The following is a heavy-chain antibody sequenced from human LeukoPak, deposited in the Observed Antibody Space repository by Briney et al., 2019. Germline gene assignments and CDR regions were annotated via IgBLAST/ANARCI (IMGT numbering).Heavy chain of an antibody. CDR2: ISGSGGST. D-gene: IGHD4-11*01. Sequence: PGGSLRLSCAASGFTFSSYAMSWVRQAPGKGLEWVSAISGSGGSTYYADSVKGRFTISRDNSKNTLYLQMNSLRAEDTAVYYCAKGKRMTTVTTTGAFDIWGQGTMVTVSS. CDR3: AKGKRMTTVTTTGAFDI. V-gene: IGHV3-23*01. J-gene: IGHJ3*02. CDR1: GFTFSSYA.